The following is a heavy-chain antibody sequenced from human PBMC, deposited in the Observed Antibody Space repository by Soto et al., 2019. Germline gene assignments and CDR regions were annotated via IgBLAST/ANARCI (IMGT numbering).Heavy chain of an antibody. Sequence: ASVKVSCKPSGYTFNTYGINWVRQAPGQGLESMGWISAYDGKTTYAEKFQGRVTMTTDTSTSTAYMELRSLRSDDTAIYYCARDPHEFWTSYWFDPWGQGTPVTVSS. V-gene: IGHV1-18*01. CDR1: GYTFNTYG. CDR2: ISAYDGKT. CDR3: ARDPHEFWTSYWFDP. D-gene: IGHD3-3*01. J-gene: IGHJ5*02.